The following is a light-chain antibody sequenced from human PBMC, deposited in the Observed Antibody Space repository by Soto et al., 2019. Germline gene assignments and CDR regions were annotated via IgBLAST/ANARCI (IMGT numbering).Light chain of an antibody. CDR1: QSVSSNY. CDR2: TAS. CDR3: QQYGSSPKT. J-gene: IGKJ1*01. V-gene: IGKV3-20*01. Sequence: EIGLTQSPGTLSLSPGERATLSCRASQSVSSNYLAWFQQKPGQAPRLLIYTASSRATGIPDRFSGSGSGTDFTLTISRLEPEDFAVYYCQQYGSSPKTFGQGTKVEI.